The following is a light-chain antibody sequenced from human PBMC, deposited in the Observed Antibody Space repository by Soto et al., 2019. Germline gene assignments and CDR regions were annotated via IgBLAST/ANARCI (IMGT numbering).Light chain of an antibody. J-gene: IGKJ1*01. CDR2: GAS. CDR1: QSVNAN. CDR3: QQYNAWRWT. V-gene: IGKV3-15*01. Sequence: EVVMTQSPATLSVSPGERATLSCRASQSVNANLAWYQQKAGQAPRLLIHGASNRATGIPARFSGSGFGTEFILTNSRLQSEDFAVYYCQQYNAWRWTFRQGTKVEI.